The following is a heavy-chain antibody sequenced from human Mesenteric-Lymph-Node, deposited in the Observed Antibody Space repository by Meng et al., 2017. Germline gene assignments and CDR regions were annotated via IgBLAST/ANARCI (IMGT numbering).Heavy chain of an antibody. V-gene: IGHV3-23*01. CDR1: GFTFSSYA. CDR2: ISGSGGST. J-gene: IGHJ4*02. CDR3: AKGEFGVLIATIFDD. D-gene: IGHD3-3*01. Sequence: GESLKISCAASGFTFSSYAMSWVRQAPGKGLEWVSAISGSGGSTYYADSVKGRFTISGDNSKNTLYLQMNSLRAEDTAVYYCAKGEFGVLIATIFDDWGQGTLVTVSS.